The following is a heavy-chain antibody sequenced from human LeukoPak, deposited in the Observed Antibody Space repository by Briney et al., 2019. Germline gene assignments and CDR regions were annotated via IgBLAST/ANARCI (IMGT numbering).Heavy chain of an antibody. CDR3: ARDSSGLHKLDY. Sequence: ASVKVSCKASGYTFTSYGISWVRQAPGQGPEWMGWISAYNGNTNYAQKLQGRVTMTTDTSTSTAYMELRSLRSDDTAVYYCARDSSGLHKLDYWGQGTLVTVSS. V-gene: IGHV1-18*01. J-gene: IGHJ4*02. CDR1: GYTFTSYG. D-gene: IGHD6-19*01. CDR2: ISAYNGNT.